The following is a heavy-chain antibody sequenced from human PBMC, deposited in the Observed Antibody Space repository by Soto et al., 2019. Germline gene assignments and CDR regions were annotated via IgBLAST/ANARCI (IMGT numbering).Heavy chain of an antibody. Sequence: QVQLVQSGAEEKKPEASVKVSCKASGYTFTSYAXXXXXXXXXXXXXXXXWINAGNGNTKYSQKFQGRVTITRDTXXXXXXXXLXXXRXXXTXXXYXATSYXGXXXXYXYGMDVWGQGTTVTVSS. CDR3: ATSYXGXXXXYXYGMDV. CDR2: INAGNGNT. J-gene: IGHJ6*02. CDR1: GYTFTSYA. D-gene: IGHD3-10*01. V-gene: IGHV1-3*05.